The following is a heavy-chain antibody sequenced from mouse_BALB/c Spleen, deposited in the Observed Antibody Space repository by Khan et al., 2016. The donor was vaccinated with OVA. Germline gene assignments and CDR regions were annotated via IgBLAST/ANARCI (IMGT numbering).Heavy chain of an antibody. CDR2: INPSTGYT. D-gene: IGHD1-1*01. J-gene: IGHJ2*01. CDR3: ARRGLRWDFDY. V-gene: IGHV1-7*01. CDR1: GYTFINYW. Sequence: QVQVKQSGAELAKPGASVKMSCKASGYTFINYWMLWVKQRPGQGLEWIGYINPSTGYTEYNQNFKDKATLTADKSSSTAYMQLSSLTSEDSAVYYCARRGLRWDFDYWGQGTTLTVSS.